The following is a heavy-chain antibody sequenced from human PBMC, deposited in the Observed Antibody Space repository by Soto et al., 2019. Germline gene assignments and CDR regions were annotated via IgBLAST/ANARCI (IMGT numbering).Heavy chain of an antibody. V-gene: IGHV3-53*01. CDR3: ARDKGIAAAGRNYYYGMDV. D-gene: IGHD6-13*01. CDR2: SYSGGST. Sequence: EVQLVESGGGLIQPGGSLRLSCAASGFTVSSNYMSWVRQAPGKGLEWVSVSYSGGSTYYADSVKGRFTISRDNSKHSLYLQMNSLRAEDTAVYYCARDKGIAAAGRNYYYGMDVWGQGTTVTVSS. J-gene: IGHJ6*02. CDR1: GFTVSSNY.